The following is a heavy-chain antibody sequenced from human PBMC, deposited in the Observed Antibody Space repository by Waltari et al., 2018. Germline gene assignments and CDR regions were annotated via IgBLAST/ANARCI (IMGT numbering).Heavy chain of an antibody. Sequence: QVQLVESGGGVVQPGRSLRLSCAASGFTFSSYGIHWVRQAPGKGLEWWEVISYGGSNEYYADTVKDRFTISRDNSKNTLYLQMNSLRAEDTAVYYCAKGFLEWVLFGHNAMDVWGQGTTVIVAS. CDR2: ISYGGSNE. V-gene: IGHV3-30*18. D-gene: IGHD3-3*01. CDR1: GFTFSSYG. J-gene: IGHJ6*02. CDR3: AKGFLEWVLFGHNAMDV.